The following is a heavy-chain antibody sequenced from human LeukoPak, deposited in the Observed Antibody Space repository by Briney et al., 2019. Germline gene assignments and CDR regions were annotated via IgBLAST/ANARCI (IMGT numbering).Heavy chain of an antibody. D-gene: IGHD5-12*01. CDR1: GDSVSSNSAA. Sequence: SQTLSLTCAISGDSVSSNSAAWSWIRQSPSRGLEWLGRTYYRSKWYNDYAPSVKSRITISPDTSKNQFSLQLNSVTPEDTAVYYCARAKTGSGYYRNFDCWGQGTLVTVSS. V-gene: IGHV6-1*01. CDR2: TYYRSKWYN. CDR3: ARAKTGSGYYRNFDC. J-gene: IGHJ4*02.